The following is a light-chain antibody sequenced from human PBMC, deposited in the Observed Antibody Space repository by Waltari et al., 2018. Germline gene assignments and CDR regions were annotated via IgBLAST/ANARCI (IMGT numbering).Light chain of an antibody. CDR2: LGS. V-gene: IGKV2-28*01. CDR1: QSLLHVNGYNY. CDR3: MQALQTPLT. Sequence: DIVMTQSPLSLSVTPGEPASISCSSRQSLLHVNGYNYLDWYLQKPGQSPQLLIYLGSNRASGVPDRFSGSGSGTDFTLKISRVEAEDVGVYYCMQALQTPLTFGGGTKVEIK. J-gene: IGKJ4*01.